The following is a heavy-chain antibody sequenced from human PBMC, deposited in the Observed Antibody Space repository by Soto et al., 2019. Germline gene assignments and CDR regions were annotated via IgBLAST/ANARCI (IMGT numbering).Heavy chain of an antibody. J-gene: IGHJ6*02. D-gene: IGHD5-12*01. Sequence: QVQLVQSGAEVKKPGSSVKVSCKASGGTFSRYAISWVRQAPGQGLEWMGGIIPIFGTANYAQTFQGRVTITEDESTSTAYMELSSLGSEDTAVYYGARGRWLQTNPDHYYGMDVWGQGTTVTVSS. CDR3: ARGRWLQTNPDHYYGMDV. CDR2: IIPIFGTA. V-gene: IGHV1-69*01. CDR1: GGTFSRYA.